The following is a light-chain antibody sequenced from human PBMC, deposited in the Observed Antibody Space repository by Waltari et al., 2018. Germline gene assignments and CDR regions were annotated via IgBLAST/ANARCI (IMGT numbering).Light chain of an antibody. Sequence: DIQMTQSPSTLSASVGDRVTITCRASQSISSWLAWYQLKPGKAPKLLIYKASGVESGVPSRFSGSGSGTEVTLTISSLQPDDFATYYCQQYNSYSRTFGQGTKVEIK. J-gene: IGKJ1*01. CDR3: QQYNSYSRT. CDR2: KAS. V-gene: IGKV1-5*03. CDR1: QSISSW.